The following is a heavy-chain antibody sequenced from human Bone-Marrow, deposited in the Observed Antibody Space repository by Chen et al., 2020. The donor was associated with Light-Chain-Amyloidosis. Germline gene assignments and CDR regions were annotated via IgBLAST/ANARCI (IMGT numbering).Heavy chain of an antibody. D-gene: IGHD2-2*01. CDR3: ARVVPAAIGNWFDP. Sequence: QVQLVQSGAEVKKPGSSVKVSCKASGGTFSSYAISWVRQAPGQGLEWMGGIIPIFGTANYAQKFQGRVTITADKSTSTAYMGLSSLRSEDTAVYYCARVVPAAIGNWFDPWGQGTLVTVSS. J-gene: IGHJ5*02. CDR2: IIPIFGTA. CDR1: GGTFSSYA. V-gene: IGHV1-69*06.